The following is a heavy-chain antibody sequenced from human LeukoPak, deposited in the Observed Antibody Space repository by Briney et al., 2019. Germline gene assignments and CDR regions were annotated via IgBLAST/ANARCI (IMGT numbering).Heavy chain of an antibody. D-gene: IGHD6-19*01. Sequence: PGGSLRLSCAASGFIFSSYSMNWVRQAPGKGLEWVSSISSSSSYITYADSVKGRFTISRDKDKHSLYLQMDSLRPDDTSVYYWGREPVYISGWYESLGAFNIWGEGTMVTVSS. CDR2: ISSSSSYI. CDR1: GFIFSSYS. V-gene: IGHV3-21*01. J-gene: IGHJ3*02. CDR3: GREPVYISGWYESLGAFNI.